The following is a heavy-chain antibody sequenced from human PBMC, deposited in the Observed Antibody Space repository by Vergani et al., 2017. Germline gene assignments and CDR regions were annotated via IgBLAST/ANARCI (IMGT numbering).Heavy chain of an antibody. V-gene: IGHV5-51*01. Sequence: EVQLVQSGAEVKKPGESVKISCQISGYSFTNYWIGWVRQMPGKGLEWMGIIHPADSDTRYSPSFQGQVTISVDKSISTAYLQRSSLRASDSAMYYCARVGWSYYDXSGYYYAPGGWFDPWGQGTLVTVSS. D-gene: IGHD3-22*01. J-gene: IGHJ5*02. CDR3: ARVGWSYYDXSGYYYAPGGWFDP. CDR1: GYSFTNYW. CDR2: IHPADSDT.